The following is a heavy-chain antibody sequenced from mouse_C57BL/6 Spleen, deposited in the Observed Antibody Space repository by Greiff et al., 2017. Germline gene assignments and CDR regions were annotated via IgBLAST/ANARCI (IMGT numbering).Heavy chain of an antibody. Sequence: DVQLVESGAELVRPGASVKLSCTASGFNIKDDYMHWVKQRPEQGLEWIGWIDPENGDTEYASKFQGKATITADTSSNTAYLQLSSLTSEDTAVYYCTNDPFAYWGQGTLVTVSA. CDR2: IDPENGDT. CDR3: TNDPFAY. CDR1: GFNIKDDY. J-gene: IGHJ3*01. D-gene: IGHD2-12*01. V-gene: IGHV14-4*01.